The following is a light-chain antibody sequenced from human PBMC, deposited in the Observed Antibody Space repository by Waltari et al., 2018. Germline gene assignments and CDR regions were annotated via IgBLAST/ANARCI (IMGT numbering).Light chain of an antibody. CDR2: QDD. J-gene: IGLJ2*01. CDR3: QAWDSNTGF. Sequence: SYDLTQPPSVSVSPGQTARITCSGRGLGEHFACWYQQRPGQSPVLLIYQDDKRPSGIPERFSGSNSGNTATLTIRGTQTMDEADYYCQAWDSNTGFFGGGTKLTVL. V-gene: IGLV3-1*01. CDR1: GLGEHF.